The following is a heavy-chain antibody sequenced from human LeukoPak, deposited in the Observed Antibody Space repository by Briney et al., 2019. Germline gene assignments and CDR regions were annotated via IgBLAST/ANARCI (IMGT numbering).Heavy chain of an antibody. Sequence: GGSLRLSCAASGFTFSSYAMHWVRQAPGKGLEWVAVISYDGSSKYYADSVKGRFTISRDNSKNTLYLQMNSLRAEDTAVYYCAGGGGGRAAAVGYWGQGTLVTVSS. CDR1: GFTFSSYA. CDR3: AGGGGGRAAAVGY. D-gene: IGHD6-13*01. V-gene: IGHV3-30*04. J-gene: IGHJ4*02. CDR2: ISYDGSSK.